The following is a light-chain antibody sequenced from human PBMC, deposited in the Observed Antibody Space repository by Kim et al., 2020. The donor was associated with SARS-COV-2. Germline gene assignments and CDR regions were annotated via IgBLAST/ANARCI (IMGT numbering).Light chain of an antibody. V-gene: IGKV1-39*01. CDR1: QSNSHY. Sequence: GSVGNRCTITFRASQSNSHYLNLDQQKPGKATKLLIYAASSLQSGVPTRFSGKGSGTDFTLTISSLQPEDFATYYCQQSYSTPCTFGPGTKVDIK. J-gene: IGKJ3*01. CDR3: QQSYSTPCT. CDR2: AAS.